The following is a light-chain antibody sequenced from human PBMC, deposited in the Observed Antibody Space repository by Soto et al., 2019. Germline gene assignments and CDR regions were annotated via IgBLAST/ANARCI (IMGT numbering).Light chain of an antibody. CDR1: SSNIGSNT. CDR2: HDN. V-gene: IGLV1-44*01. CDR3: STWDDALNVWV. J-gene: IGLJ3*02. Sequence: QSVLTQPPSVSGTPGQRVTISCSGSSSNIGSNTVNWYQQLPGTDPKLLIYHDNKRPSGVPDRVSGSKSGTSASLAISGVPSEDDADYYCSTWDDALNVWVFGGGTKLTVL.